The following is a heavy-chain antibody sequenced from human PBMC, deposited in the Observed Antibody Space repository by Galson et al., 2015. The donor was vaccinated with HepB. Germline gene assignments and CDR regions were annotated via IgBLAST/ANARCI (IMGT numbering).Heavy chain of an antibody. V-gene: IGHV3-7*04. Sequence: SLRLSCAASGFSFGQCWMSWVRQAPGKGLEWVANIKEDGSDKYYVDSVKGRFTISRDNAKNSLYLQMNSLRAEDTALYYCARAPYGDYLAEYFQHWCQGTLVTVSS. CDR1: GFSFGQCW. CDR3: ARAPYGDYLAEYFQH. CDR2: IKEDGSDK. J-gene: IGHJ1*01. D-gene: IGHD2-21*02.